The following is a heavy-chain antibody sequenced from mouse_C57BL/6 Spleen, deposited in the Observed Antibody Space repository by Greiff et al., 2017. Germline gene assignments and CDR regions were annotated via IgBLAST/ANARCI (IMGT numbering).Heavy chain of an antibody. CDR1: GFNIKDDY. V-gene: IGHV14-4*01. CDR2: IDPENGDT. CDR3: TTSSVGYAMDY. D-gene: IGHD3-1*01. Sequence: EVQLQQSGAELVRPGASVKLSCTASGFNIKDDYMHWVKQRPEQGLEWIGWIDPENGDTEYASKFQGKATITADTSSNTAYLQLSSLTSEDTAVYYCTTSSVGYAMDYWGQGTSVTVSS. J-gene: IGHJ4*01.